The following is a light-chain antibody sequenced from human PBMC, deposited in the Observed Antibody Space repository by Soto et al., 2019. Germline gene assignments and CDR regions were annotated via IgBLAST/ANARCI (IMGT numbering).Light chain of an antibody. CDR2: KAS. J-gene: IGKJ1*01. CDR3: QHYNSYSEA. V-gene: IGKV1-5*03. Sequence: IQLTQSPSSLSASVGDRVTITCRASQTISSWLAWYQQKQGKAPKLLIYKASTLKSGVPSRFSGSGSGTELTITISSLQPDDFETYDGQHYNSYSEAFGQGTKVDIK. CDR1: QTISSW.